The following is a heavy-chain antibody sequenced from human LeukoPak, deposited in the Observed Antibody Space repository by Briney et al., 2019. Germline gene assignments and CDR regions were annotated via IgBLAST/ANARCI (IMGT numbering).Heavy chain of an antibody. D-gene: IGHD5-24*01. CDR3: ARIDGSDDY. J-gene: IGHJ4*02. V-gene: IGHV3-53*01. Sequence: TGGSLRLSCAASGFTVSSNYMSWIRQAPGKGLEWVSVIYSGGTTYYSDSVRGRFTISRDNSKNTLYLQMNSLTADDTAVYYCARIDGSDDYWGQGTLVTVSS. CDR1: GFTVSSNY. CDR2: IYSGGTT.